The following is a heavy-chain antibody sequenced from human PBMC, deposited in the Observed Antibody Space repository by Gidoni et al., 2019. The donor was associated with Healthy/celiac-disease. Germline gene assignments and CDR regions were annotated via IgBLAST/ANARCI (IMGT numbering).Heavy chain of an antibody. CDR2: ISSSSSYI. D-gene: IGHD2-2*02. Sequence: EVQLVESGGGLVKPGGSLRLSCAASGFTFSSDSMNWVRQAPGKGLEWVSSISSSSSYIYYADSVKGRFTISRDNAKNSLYLQMNSLRAEDTAVYYCARYCSSTSCYSYYYYGMDVWGQGTTVTVSS. CDR1: GFTFSSDS. V-gene: IGHV3-21*06. CDR3: ARYCSSTSCYSYYYYGMDV. J-gene: IGHJ6*02.